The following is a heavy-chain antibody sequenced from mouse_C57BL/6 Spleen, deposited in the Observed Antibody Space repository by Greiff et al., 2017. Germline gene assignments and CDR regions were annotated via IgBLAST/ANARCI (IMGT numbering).Heavy chain of an antibody. V-gene: IGHV1-82*01. D-gene: IGHD2-3*01. J-gene: IGHJ2*01. Sequence: QVQLQQSGPELVKPGASVKISCKASGYAFSSSWMNWVKQRPGKGLEWIGRIHPGDGDTNYNGKFKGKATLTADKSSSTAYMQLSRLTSEDSAVYYCARDGSPDYFGCWGQGTTLTVSS. CDR1: GYAFSSSW. CDR2: IHPGDGDT. CDR3: ARDGSPDYFGC.